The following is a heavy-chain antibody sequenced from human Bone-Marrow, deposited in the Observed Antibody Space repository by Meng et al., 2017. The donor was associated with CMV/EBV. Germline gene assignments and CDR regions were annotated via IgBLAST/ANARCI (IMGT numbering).Heavy chain of an antibody. J-gene: IGHJ4*02. CDR2: INHSGST. CDR1: GGSFSGYF. CDR3: ATLESALFDY. D-gene: IGHD3-3*01. V-gene: IGHV4-34*10. Sequence: SETLSLTCAVYGGSFSGYFWSWIRQSPGKGLEWIGEINHSGSTNYNPSLKSRLTMTRDTSISTAYMELSRLRSDDTAVYYCATLESALFDYWGQGTLVTVSS.